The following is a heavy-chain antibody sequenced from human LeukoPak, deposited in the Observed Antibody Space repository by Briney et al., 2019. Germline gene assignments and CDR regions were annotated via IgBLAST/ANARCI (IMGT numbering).Heavy chain of an antibody. CDR2: LGRSGEYK. CDR3: AKAAVSSGWFCDY. V-gene: IGHV3-23*01. D-gene: IGHD6-19*01. Sequence: GGSLRLSCAASGFRFTDYSMSWVRQAPGKGLEWVAGLGRSGEYKYYADSVKGRFTISRDNSKNTLFLQMNSLRAEDTAVYYCAKAAVSSGWFCDYWGQGTLVTVSS. CDR1: GFRFTDYS. J-gene: IGHJ4*02.